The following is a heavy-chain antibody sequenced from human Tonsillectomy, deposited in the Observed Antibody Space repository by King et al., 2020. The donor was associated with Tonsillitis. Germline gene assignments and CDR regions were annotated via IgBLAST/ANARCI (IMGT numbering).Heavy chain of an antibody. CDR3: ARDKRADYSDSGQGLLPTFD. D-gene: IGHD3-22*01. Sequence: VQLVESGGGLVTPGVSLILSCATSGFTFSNSDMNWVCQAQGKGREWVSSISSSSTYIYYADSVRGRFTISRDNAKNSLYLQMNSLRAGDTAVYYCARDKRADYSDSGQGLLPTFD. CDR1: GFTFSNSD. V-gene: IGHV3-21*03. J-gene: IGHJ2*01. CDR2: ISSSSTYI.